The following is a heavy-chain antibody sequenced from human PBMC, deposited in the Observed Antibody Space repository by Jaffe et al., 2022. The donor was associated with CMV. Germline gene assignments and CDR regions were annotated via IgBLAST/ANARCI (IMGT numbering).Heavy chain of an antibody. D-gene: IGHD2-15*01. J-gene: IGHJ6*02. V-gene: IGHV4-34*01. CDR2: INHSGST. CDR3: ARARYCSGGSCFRDRGYYYYGMDV. CDR1: GGSFSGYY. Sequence: QVQLQQWGAGLLKPSETLSLTCAVYGGSFSGYYWSWIRQPPGKGLEWIGEINHSGSTNYNPSLKSRVTISVDTSKNQFSLKLSSVTAADTAVYYCARARYCSGGSCFRDRGYYYYGMDVWGQGTTVTVSS.